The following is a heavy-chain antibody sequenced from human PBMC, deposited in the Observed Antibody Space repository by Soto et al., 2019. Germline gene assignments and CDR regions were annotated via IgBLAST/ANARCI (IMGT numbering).Heavy chain of an antibody. D-gene: IGHD6-6*01. J-gene: IGHJ5*02. CDR2: IYYSGST. V-gene: IGHV4-39*01. Sequence: SETLSLTCTVSGGSISSSSYYWGWIRQPPGKGLEWIGSIYYSGSTYYNPSLKSRVTISVDTSKNQFSLKLSSVTAADTAVYYCARLFKLSIAAFGWVYNWFDPWGQGTLVTVSS. CDR3: ARLFKLSIAAFGWVYNWFDP. CDR1: GGSISSSSYY.